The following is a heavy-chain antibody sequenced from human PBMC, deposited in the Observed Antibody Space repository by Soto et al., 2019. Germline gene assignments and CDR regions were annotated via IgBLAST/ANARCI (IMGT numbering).Heavy chain of an antibody. CDR2: ISGSGGST. V-gene: IGHV3-23*01. CDR3: AKDRIVGALPWGASDS. CDR1: GFTFSSYA. J-gene: IGHJ4*02. D-gene: IGHD1-26*01. Sequence: GGSLRLSCAASGFTFSSYAMSWVRQAPGKGLEWVSAISGSGGSTYYADSVKGRFTISRDNSKNTLYLQMNSLRAEDTAVYYCAKDRIVGALPWGASDSWGQGTLVTVSS.